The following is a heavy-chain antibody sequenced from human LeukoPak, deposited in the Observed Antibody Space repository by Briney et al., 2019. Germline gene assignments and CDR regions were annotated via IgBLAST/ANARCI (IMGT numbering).Heavy chain of an antibody. V-gene: IGHV4-59*08. CDR1: GGSISSYY. J-gene: IGHJ4*02. CDR2: IYYSGST. CDR3: ARGRRYFDY. D-gene: IGHD1-26*01. Sequence: SETLSLTCTVSGGSISSYYWSWIRQPPGTGLEWIGYIYYSGSTNYNPSLKSRVTISVDTSKNQFSLKLSSVTAADTAVYYCARGRRYFDYWGQGTLVTVSS.